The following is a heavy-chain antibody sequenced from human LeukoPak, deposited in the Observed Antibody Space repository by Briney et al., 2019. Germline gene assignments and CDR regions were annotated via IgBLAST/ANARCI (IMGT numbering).Heavy chain of an antibody. Sequence: ASVKVSCKSSGYTFATYGISWVRQAPGQGLEWMGWITPYNGRTNYAQKLQGRVTMTTDTSTSIAYMELRSLRSDDTAVYCCARGSYCSSTSCYWFDPWGQGTLVTVSS. CDR2: ITPYNGRT. CDR1: GYTFATYG. V-gene: IGHV1-18*01. J-gene: IGHJ5*02. D-gene: IGHD2-2*01. CDR3: ARGSYCSSTSCYWFDP.